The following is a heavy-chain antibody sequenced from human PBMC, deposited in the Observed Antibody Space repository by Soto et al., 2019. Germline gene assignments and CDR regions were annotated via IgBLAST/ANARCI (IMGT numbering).Heavy chain of an antibody. CDR2: ISYDGSNK. CDR1: GFTFSSYG. J-gene: IGHJ4*02. V-gene: IGHV3-30*18. Sequence: VGSLRLSCAASGFTFSSYGMHWVRQAPGKGLEWVAVISYDGSNKYYADSVKGRFTISRDNSKNTLYLQMNSLRAEDTAVYYCAKDFGWFKNYFDYWGQGTLVTVSS. CDR3: AKDFGWFKNYFDY. D-gene: IGHD3-10*01.